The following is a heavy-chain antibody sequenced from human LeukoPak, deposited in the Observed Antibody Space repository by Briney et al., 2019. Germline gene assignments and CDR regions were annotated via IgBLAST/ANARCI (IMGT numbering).Heavy chain of an antibody. CDR3: ARAPKGYQLWFDP. Sequence: GGSLRLSCAASGFTFSSYWMSWVRQAPGKGLEWVANIKQDGSEKYYVDSVKGRLTISRDNAKNSLYLQMNSLRAEDTAVYYCARAPKGYQLWFDPWGQGTLVTVSS. D-gene: IGHD2-2*01. J-gene: IGHJ5*02. CDR1: GFTFSSYW. CDR2: IKQDGSEK. V-gene: IGHV3-7*01.